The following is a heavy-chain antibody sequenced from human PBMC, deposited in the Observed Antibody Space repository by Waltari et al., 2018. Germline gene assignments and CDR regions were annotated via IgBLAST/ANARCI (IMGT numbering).Heavy chain of an antibody. J-gene: IGHJ4*02. D-gene: IGHD3-22*01. CDR3: ARDRGYFYESSGYYSLND. CDR1: GYTFTGYH. Sequence: QVQLVQSGAELKEPGASVKVSCKASGYTFTGYHMPWVRQAPGQGLEWMGWINPNSGGTNYAQKFEGWVTMTRDTSINTAYMELTRLTSDDTAVYYCARDRGYFYESSGYYSLNDWGQGTLVTVSS. V-gene: IGHV1-2*04. CDR2: INPNSGGT.